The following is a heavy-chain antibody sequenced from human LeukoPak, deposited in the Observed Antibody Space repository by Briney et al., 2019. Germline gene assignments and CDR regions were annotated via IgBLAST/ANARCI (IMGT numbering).Heavy chain of an antibody. Sequence: PGASLRLSCAASGFTFSSYAMSWVRQAPGKGLEWVSAISGSGGSTYYADSVKGRFTISRDNSKNTLYLQMNSLRAEDTAVYYCAKSVGGIAVGDPFDYWGQGTLVTVSS. CDR3: AKSVGGIAVGDPFDY. CDR2: ISGSGGST. CDR1: GFTFSSYA. J-gene: IGHJ4*02. D-gene: IGHD6-19*01. V-gene: IGHV3-23*01.